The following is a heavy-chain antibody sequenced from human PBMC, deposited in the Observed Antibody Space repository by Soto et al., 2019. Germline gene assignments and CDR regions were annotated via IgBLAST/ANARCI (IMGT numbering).Heavy chain of an antibody. V-gene: IGHV3-21*01. CDR3: AREFDIVVMVAATRFDY. Sequence: EVQLVESGGGLVKPGGSLRLSCAASGFTFSSYSMNWVRQAPGKGLEWVSSISSSSSYIYYADSVKGRFTISRDNAKNSLYLQMNSLRAEDTAVYYCAREFDIVVMVAATRFDYWGQGTLVTVSS. CDR2: ISSSSSYI. CDR1: GFTFSSYS. J-gene: IGHJ4*02. D-gene: IGHD2-15*01.